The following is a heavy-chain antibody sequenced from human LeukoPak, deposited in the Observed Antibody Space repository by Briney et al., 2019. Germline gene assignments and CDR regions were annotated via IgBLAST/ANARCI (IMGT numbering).Heavy chain of an antibody. CDR2: INQDGSEK. Sequence: GGSLRLSCAASGFTYSTYCMSWVRQAPGKGLEWVVNINQDGSEKSYVDSVKGRFTISRDNAQHSLYLQMSSLRAEDTAVYYCARGRFHYDSSGYSSFYYWGQGTLVTVSS. V-gene: IGHV3-7*01. J-gene: IGHJ4*02. CDR3: ARGRFHYDSSGYSSFYY. CDR1: GFTYSTYC. D-gene: IGHD3-22*01.